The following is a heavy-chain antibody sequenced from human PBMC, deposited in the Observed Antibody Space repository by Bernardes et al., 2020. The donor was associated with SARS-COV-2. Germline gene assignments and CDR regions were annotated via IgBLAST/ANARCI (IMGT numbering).Heavy chain of an antibody. CDR3: ARAGYYDFWSGTYYCMDV. V-gene: IGHV1-18*01. Sequence: ASVKVSCKASGYTFTSYGISWVRQAPGQGLEWMGWISAYNGNTNYAQKLQGRVTMTTDTSTSTAYMELRSLRSDDTAVYYCARAGYYDFWSGTYYCMDVWGKGTTVTVAS. CDR1: GYTFTSYG. CDR2: ISAYNGNT. D-gene: IGHD3-3*01. J-gene: IGHJ6*03.